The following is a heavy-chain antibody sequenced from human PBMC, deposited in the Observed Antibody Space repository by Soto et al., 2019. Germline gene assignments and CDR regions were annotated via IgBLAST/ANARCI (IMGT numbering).Heavy chain of an antibody. Sequence: PSETLSLTCAVSGYSISSGYYWGWIRQPPGKGLEWIGSIYHSGSTYYNPSLKSRVTISVDTSKNQFSLKLSSVTAADTAVYYCARSRYYYGSGIPPDYWGQGTLVTVPQ. D-gene: IGHD3-10*01. V-gene: IGHV4-38-2*01. CDR1: GYSISSGYY. CDR2: IYHSGST. J-gene: IGHJ4*02. CDR3: ARSRYYYGSGIPPDY.